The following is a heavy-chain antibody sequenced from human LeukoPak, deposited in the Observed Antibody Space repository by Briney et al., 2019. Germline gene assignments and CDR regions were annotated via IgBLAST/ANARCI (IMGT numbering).Heavy chain of an antibody. V-gene: IGHV4-4*02. CDR1: GGSVINTNW. D-gene: IGHD3-3*01. Sequence: PSGTLSLTCGVSGGSVINTNWWTWVRQPPGKGLEWIGEVHLDGRTNYNPSLESRLTISVDVSENQVSLKLTSVTAADTAVYYCAREGGFSRPLDYSGQGTLVTVSS. CDR3: AREGGFSRPLDY. CDR2: VHLDGRT. J-gene: IGHJ4*02.